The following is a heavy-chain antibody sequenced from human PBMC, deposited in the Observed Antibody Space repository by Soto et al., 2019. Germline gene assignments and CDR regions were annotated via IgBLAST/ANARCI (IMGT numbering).Heavy chain of an antibody. J-gene: IGHJ1*01. CDR3: TKEGPTGYSSSEH. CDR1: GFSISNAW. Sequence: EVQLVESGGGLVKPGGSLRLSCAASGFSISNAWMSWVRQAPGKGLEWVGRIKRKTDGGTTDYAAPVKGRFTISRDESKHTLYLEMNSLKTDDTAMYDCTKEGPTGYSSSEHWGQGTLVIVSS. V-gene: IGHV3-15*01. D-gene: IGHD6-13*01. CDR2: IKRKTDGGTT.